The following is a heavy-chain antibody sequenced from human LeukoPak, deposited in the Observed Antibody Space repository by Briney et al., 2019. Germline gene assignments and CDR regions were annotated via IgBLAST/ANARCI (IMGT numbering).Heavy chain of an antibody. J-gene: IGHJ4*02. CDR1: GGSICGSF. Sequence: SETLSLTCTVSGGSICGSFWSWIRQPAGKGLEWIGRMHADGDTNYNPSLKSRITMSFDTPENQFSLKLTSVTAADTAVYFCARAPSGCGGTCAFDYWGQGTLVTVSS. D-gene: IGHD2-15*01. CDR2: MHADGDT. CDR3: ARAPSGCGGTCAFDY. V-gene: IGHV4-4*07.